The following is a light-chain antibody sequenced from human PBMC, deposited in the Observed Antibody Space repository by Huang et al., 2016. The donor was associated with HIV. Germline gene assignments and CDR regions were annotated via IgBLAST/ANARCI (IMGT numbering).Light chain of an antibody. Sequence: DIVLTQSPGTLSLSPGERATLSCRASQSVNDNYLAWYQQTPGHAPRLLIYGASSRATGIPDRFSGSVSGTDFTLTIRRLEPEDFAVYYCQQYGGSPITFGQGTRLEMK. J-gene: IGKJ5*01. V-gene: IGKV3-20*01. CDR1: QSVNDNY. CDR3: QQYGGSPIT. CDR2: GAS.